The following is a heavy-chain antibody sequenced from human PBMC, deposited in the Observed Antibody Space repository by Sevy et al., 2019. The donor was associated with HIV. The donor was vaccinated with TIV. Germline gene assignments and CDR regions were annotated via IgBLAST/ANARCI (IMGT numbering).Heavy chain of an antibody. CDR1: RFTFSSYW. V-gene: IGHV3-74*01. D-gene: IGHD3-22*01. J-gene: IGHJ4*02. CDR2: INSDGSST. Sequence: GGSLRLSCAASRFTFSSYWMHWVRQAPGKGLVWVSRINSDGSSTSYADSVKGRFTISRDNAKNTLYLQMSSLGAADTAVYYCARSPGGDYYDSSGYYDYWGQGTLVTVSS. CDR3: ARSPGGDYYDSSGYYDY.